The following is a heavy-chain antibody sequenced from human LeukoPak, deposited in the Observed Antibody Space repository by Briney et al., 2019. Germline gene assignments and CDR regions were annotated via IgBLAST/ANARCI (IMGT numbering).Heavy chain of an antibody. Sequence: GGSLRLSCAASGFTFSSYWMSWVRQAPGKGLEWVANIKQDGSEKYYVDSVKGRFTISRDTAKNSLYLQMNSLRAEDTAVYYCRLGRGDAFDIWGQGTMVTVSS. V-gene: IGHV3-7*01. CDR1: GFTFSSYW. CDR2: IKQDGSEK. D-gene: IGHD3-10*01. CDR3: RLGRGDAFDI. J-gene: IGHJ3*02.